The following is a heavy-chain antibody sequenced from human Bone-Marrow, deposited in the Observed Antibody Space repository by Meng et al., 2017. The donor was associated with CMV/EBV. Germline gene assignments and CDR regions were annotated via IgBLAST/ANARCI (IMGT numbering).Heavy chain of an antibody. V-gene: IGHV3-21*06. CDR2: ISSGSYNI. CDR3: ARLGGGNYYYYAMDV. J-gene: IGHJ6*04. Sequence: GESLNISCAASGFTFSRYNMHWVRQAPGKGLEWVSSISSGSYNIDYADSVKGRFTISRDNDKNSLFLQMNSLRAEDTAVYYCARLGGGNYYYYAMDVWGKGTTVTVSS. D-gene: IGHD3-16*01. CDR1: GFTFSRYN.